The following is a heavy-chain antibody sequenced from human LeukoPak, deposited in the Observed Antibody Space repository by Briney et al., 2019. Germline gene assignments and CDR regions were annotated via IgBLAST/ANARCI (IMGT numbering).Heavy chain of an antibody. CDR2: IYYSGST. J-gene: IGHJ5*02. CDR1: GYSISSGYY. D-gene: IGHD6-19*01. CDR3: ARGQARLAWFDP. Sequence: SETLSLTCTVSGYSISSGYYWGWIRQPPGKGLERIGSIYYSGSTYYNPSLKSRVTISVDTSKNQFSLKLRSVTAADTAVYYCARGQARLAWFDPWGQGTLVTVSS. V-gene: IGHV4-38-2*02.